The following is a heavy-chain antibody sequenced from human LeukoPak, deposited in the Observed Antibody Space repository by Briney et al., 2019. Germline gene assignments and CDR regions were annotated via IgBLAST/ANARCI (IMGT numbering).Heavy chain of an antibody. CDR3: ARDLLPDFWSGYYHPYYFDY. Sequence: SETLSLTCTVSGGSISSYYWNWIRQPPGKGLEWIGYIYYSGSANYNPSLKSRVTISVDTSKNQFSLKLSSVTAADTAVYYCARDLLPDFWSGYYHPYYFDYWGQGTLVTVSS. CDR2: IYYSGSA. CDR1: GGSISSYY. J-gene: IGHJ4*02. V-gene: IGHV4-59*01. D-gene: IGHD3-3*01.